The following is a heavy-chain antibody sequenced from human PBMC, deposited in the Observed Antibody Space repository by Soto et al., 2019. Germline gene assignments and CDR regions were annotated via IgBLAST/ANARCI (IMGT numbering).Heavy chain of an antibody. CDR2: IYYSGST. V-gene: IGHV4-59*01. D-gene: IGHD6-13*01. Sequence: SETLSLTCTVSGGSISSYYWSWIRQPPGKGLEWIGYIYYSGSTNYNPSLKSRVTISVDTSKNQFSLKLSSVTAADTAVYYCARDLRQQLVLGWFDPWGQGTLVTVSS. J-gene: IGHJ5*02. CDR1: GGSISSYY. CDR3: ARDLRQQLVLGWFDP.